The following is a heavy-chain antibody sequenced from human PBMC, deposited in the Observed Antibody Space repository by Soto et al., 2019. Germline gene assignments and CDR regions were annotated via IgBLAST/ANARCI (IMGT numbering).Heavy chain of an antibody. Sequence: PSETLSLTCTVSGGSISSSNYYWGWIRQPPGKGLEWIGNIYYSGSTYYNPSLKSRVTISVDTSKNQFSLKLSSVTAADTAVYYCARRGSGSYSDYWGQGTLVTV. J-gene: IGHJ4*02. CDR3: ARRGSGSYSDY. V-gene: IGHV4-39*01. CDR2: IYYSGST. D-gene: IGHD3-10*01. CDR1: GGSISSSNYY.